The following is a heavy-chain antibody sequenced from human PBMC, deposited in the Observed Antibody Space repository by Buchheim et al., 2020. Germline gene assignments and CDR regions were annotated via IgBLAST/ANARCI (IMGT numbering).Heavy chain of an antibody. D-gene: IGHD6-13*01. J-gene: IGHJ6*02. CDR2: INHSGST. V-gene: IGHV4-34*01. Sequence: QVQLQPWGAGLLKPSETLSLTCAVYGGSFSGYYWSWIRQPPGKGLEWIGEINHSGSTNYNPSLKSRVTISVDTSKNQFSLKLGSVTAADTAVYYCARGNGVAAGGKIFYYYYGMRVWGQGT. CDR3: ARGNGVAAGGKIFYYYYGMRV. CDR1: GGSFSGYY.